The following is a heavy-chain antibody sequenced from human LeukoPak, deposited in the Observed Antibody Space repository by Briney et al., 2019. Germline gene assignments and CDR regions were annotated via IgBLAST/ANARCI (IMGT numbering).Heavy chain of an antibody. CDR3: ARDRASSGWYGVGFDP. V-gene: IGHV4-59*01. CDR2: IYYNGGT. D-gene: IGHD6-19*01. J-gene: IGHJ5*02. Sequence: SETLSLTCTVSGGSLTSYYWSWIRQPPGKGLDWIGNIYYNGGTNYNPSLKSRVTISVDTSKNQFSLKLSSVTAADTAVYYCARDRASSGWYGVGFDPWGQGTLVTVSS. CDR1: GGSLTSYY.